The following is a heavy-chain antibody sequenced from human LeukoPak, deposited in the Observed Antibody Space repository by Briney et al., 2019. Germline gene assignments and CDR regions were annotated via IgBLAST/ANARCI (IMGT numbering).Heavy chain of an antibody. J-gene: IGHJ6*03. D-gene: IGHD3-3*01. CDR2: INQSGST. Sequence: SETLSLTCAVYGGSFSGYYWSWIRQPPGKGLEWIGEINQSGSTNYNPSLKSRVTISVDTSKNQFSLKLSSVTAADTAVYYCARGLYYDFWSGSGAYYMDVWGKGTTVTVSS. CDR1: GGSFSGYY. V-gene: IGHV4-34*01. CDR3: ARGLYYDFWSGSGAYYMDV.